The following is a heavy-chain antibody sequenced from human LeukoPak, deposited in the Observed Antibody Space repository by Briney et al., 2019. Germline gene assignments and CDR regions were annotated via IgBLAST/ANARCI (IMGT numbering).Heavy chain of an antibody. J-gene: IGHJ6*03. Sequence: SETLSLTCTVSGGSISSYYWSWIRQPPGKGPEWIGYIYYSGSTNYNPSLKSRVIISVDTSKNQSSLKLSSVTAADTAVYYCARVEEGYGSGRRENYYYYYMDVWGKGTTVTISS. D-gene: IGHD3-10*01. CDR2: IYYSGST. CDR1: GGSISSYY. V-gene: IGHV4-59*01. CDR3: ARVEEGYGSGRRENYYYYYMDV.